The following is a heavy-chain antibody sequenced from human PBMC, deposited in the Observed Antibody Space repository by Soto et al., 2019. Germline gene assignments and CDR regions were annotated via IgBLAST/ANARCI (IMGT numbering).Heavy chain of an antibody. CDR2: TYSSGGA. J-gene: IGHJ6*02. V-gene: IGHV4-39*07. D-gene: IGHD3-10*01. Sequence: TXASLSLTCRVCGASINGNDDSWAWIRQTPGRGLEWIGNTYSSGGAYYDPSFKSRATISVDASKSQVFLKLTSVTAADTAIYFCARTRGSAAYFYFCGLDVWGHGTTVTVSS. CDR3: ARTRGSAAYFYFCGLDV. CDR1: GASINGNDDS.